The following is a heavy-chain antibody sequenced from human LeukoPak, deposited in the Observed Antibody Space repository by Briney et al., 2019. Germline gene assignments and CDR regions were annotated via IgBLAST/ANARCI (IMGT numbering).Heavy chain of an antibody. J-gene: IGHJ4*02. V-gene: IGHV3-21*01. D-gene: IGHD5-18*01. CDR1: GFTFSSYS. Sequence: GGSLRLSCAASGFTFSSYSMNWVRQAPGKGLGWVSSISSSSSYIYYADSVKGRFTISRDNAKNSLYLQMNSLRAEDTAVYYCARETAMESFDYWGQGTLVTVSS. CDR3: ARETAMESFDY. CDR2: ISSSSSYI.